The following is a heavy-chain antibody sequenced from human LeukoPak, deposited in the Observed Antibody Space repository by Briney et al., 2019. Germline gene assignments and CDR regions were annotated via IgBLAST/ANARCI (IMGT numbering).Heavy chain of an antibody. D-gene: IGHD5-12*01. CDR2: INHSGST. V-gene: IGHV4-34*01. J-gene: IGHJ4*02. CDR3: ARGKPKSIVATIRPAAFFDY. Sequence: SETLSLTCAVYGGSFSGYYWSWIRQPPGKGLEWSGEINHSGSTNYNPSLKSRVTISVDTSKNQFSLKLSSVTAADTAVYYCARGKPKSIVATIRPAAFFDYWGQGTLVTVSS. CDR1: GGSFSGYY.